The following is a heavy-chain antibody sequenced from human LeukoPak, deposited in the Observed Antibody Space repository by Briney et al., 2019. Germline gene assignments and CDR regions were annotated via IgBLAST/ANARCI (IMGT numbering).Heavy chain of an antibody. V-gene: IGHV4-30-4*02. J-gene: IGHJ5*02. CDR3: VRGRMVRGVIIWFDP. Sequence: SETLSLTCTVSGGSISSGDYYWSWIRQPPGKGLEWIGYIYYSGSTYYNPSLKSRVTISVDTSKNQFSLKLSSVTAADTAVYYCVRGRMVRGVIIWFDPWGQGTLVTVSS. CDR1: GGSISSGDYY. D-gene: IGHD3-10*01. CDR2: IYYSGST.